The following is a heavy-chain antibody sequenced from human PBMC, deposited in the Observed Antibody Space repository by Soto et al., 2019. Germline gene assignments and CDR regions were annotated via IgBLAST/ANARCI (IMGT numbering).Heavy chain of an antibody. Sequence: SETLSLTCTLSGGSVRAPDWWNWVRQSPDKGLEWIAEVHISGHSNYNPSLRSRVSVSIDSSKNQFYLNLNSVTAADTAIYYCARVRQGGSANNCYFDPWGQGTQVTVYS. CDR2: VHISGHS. CDR1: GGSVRAPDW. D-gene: IGHD1-1*01. CDR3: ARVRQGGSANNCYFDP. V-gene: IGHV4-4*02. J-gene: IGHJ5*01.